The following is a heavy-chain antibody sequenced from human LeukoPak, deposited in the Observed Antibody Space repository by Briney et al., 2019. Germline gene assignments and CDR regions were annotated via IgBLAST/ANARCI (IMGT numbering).Heavy chain of an antibody. CDR3: ARGIYNTYLDY. J-gene: IGHJ4*02. CDR2: IIPIFGTA. V-gene: IGHV1-69*05. Sequence: ASVKVSCKASGGTFSSYAISWVRQAPGQGLEWMGRIIPIFGTANYAQKFQGRVTITTDESTSTAYMELSSLRSEDTAVYYCARGIYNTYLDYWGQGTLVTVSS. D-gene: IGHD1-1*01. CDR1: GGTFSSYA.